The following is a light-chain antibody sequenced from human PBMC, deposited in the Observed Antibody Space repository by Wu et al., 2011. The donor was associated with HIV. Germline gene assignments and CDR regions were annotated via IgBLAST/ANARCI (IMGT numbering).Light chain of an antibody. V-gene: IGKV3-11*01. Sequence: EIVLTQSPATLSLSPGERATLSCRASQSVSTTLAWYQQKPGLPPSLLIYDASTRATGIPARFSGSGSGTEFTLTISSMQSEDFAVYYCQQRASWPLTFGQGTRLEI. CDR1: QSVSTT. CDR2: DAS. J-gene: IGKJ5*01. CDR3: QQRASWPLT.